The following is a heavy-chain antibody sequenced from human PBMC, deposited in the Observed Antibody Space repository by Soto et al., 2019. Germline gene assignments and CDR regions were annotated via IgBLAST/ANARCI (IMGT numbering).Heavy chain of an antibody. V-gene: IGHV1-69*13. CDR2: IIPIFGTA. Sequence: SVKVSCKASGGTFSSYAISWVRQAPGQGLEWMGGIIPIFGTANYAQKFQGRVTITADESTSKAYMELSSLRSADTAVYYCARDYCTNGVCHNWFDPWGQGTLVTVSS. CDR1: GGTFSSYA. CDR3: ARDYCTNGVCHNWFDP. D-gene: IGHD2-8*01. J-gene: IGHJ5*02.